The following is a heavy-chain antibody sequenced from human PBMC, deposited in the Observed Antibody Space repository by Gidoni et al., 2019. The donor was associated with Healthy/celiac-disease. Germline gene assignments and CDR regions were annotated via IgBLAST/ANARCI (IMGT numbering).Heavy chain of an antibody. D-gene: IGHD4-17*01. J-gene: IGHJ3*02. V-gene: IGHV3-15*01. Sequence: EVQLVESGGGLVKPGGSLRLSCSASGFTFSNAWMSWVRQAPGKGLEWVGRIKSKTDGGTTDYAAPVKGRFTISRDDSKNTLYLQMNSLKTEDTAVYYCTTLETKVTKSDAFDIWGQGTMVTVSS. CDR3: TTLETKVTKSDAFDI. CDR1: GFTFSNAW. CDR2: IKSKTDGGTT.